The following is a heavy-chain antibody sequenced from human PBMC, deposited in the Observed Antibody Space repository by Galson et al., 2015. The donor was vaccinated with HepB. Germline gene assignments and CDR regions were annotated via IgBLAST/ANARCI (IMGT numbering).Heavy chain of an antibody. J-gene: IGHJ4*02. D-gene: IGHD2-2*01. CDR3: TRHLTPRRDCSSTSCPGDY. V-gene: IGHV3-73*01. CDR2: IRSKANSYAT. Sequence: SLRLSCAASGFTFSGSAMHWVRQASGKGLEWVGRIRSKANSYATAYAASVKGRFTISRDDSKNTAYLQMNSLKTEDTAVYYCTRHLTPRRDCSSTSCPGDYWGQGTLVTVSS. CDR1: GFTFSGSA.